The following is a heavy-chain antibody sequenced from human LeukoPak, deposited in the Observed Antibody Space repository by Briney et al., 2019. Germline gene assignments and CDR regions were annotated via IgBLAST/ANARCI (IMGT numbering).Heavy chain of an antibody. CDR3: ARDSGIAAAQSGGYMDV. Sequence: GASVKVSCKASGYTFTGYYMHWVRQAPGQGLEWMGWINPNSGDTNYAQKFQGRVTVTRDTSISTAYMELSRLRSDDTAVYYCARDSGIAAAQSGGYMDVWGKGTTVTVSS. J-gene: IGHJ6*03. CDR1: GYTFTGYY. CDR2: INPNSGDT. V-gene: IGHV1-2*02. D-gene: IGHD6-13*01.